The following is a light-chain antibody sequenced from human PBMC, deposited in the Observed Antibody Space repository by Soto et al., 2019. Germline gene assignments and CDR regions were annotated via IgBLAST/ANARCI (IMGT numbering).Light chain of an antibody. CDR1: QSISNY. CDR2: AAS. J-gene: IGKJ2*01. Sequence: DIQMTQSPSSLSASVGDRVTITCLASQSISNYLNWYQQKPGNAPNLLIYAASSLQSGVPSRFSGSGSGTDFTLTISSLQPEDFATYYCQQSYTSPPYTFGQGTKVEIK. V-gene: IGKV1-39*01. CDR3: QQSYTSPPYT.